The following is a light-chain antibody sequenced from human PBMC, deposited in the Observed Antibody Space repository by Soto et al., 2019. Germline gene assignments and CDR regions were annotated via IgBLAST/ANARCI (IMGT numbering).Light chain of an antibody. Sequence: EIVMTHSPATLSVSPGERATLSCRASQSVSNNLAWYQQKPGLAPRLLMYGASTRATGIPARFSGSGSGTEFSLTISSLQSEDFAVYYCQLYKNWPETFGRGTKVEIK. V-gene: IGKV3-15*01. CDR3: QLYKNWPET. J-gene: IGKJ1*01. CDR1: QSVSNN. CDR2: GAS.